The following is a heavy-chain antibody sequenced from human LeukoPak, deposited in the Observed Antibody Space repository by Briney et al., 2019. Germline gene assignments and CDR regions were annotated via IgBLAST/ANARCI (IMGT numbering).Heavy chain of an antibody. CDR3: ARDRRLVRGNDAFDI. D-gene: IGHD3-10*01. V-gene: IGHV4-4*07. J-gene: IGHJ3*02. CDR2: IYTSGST. CDR1: GGSISSHH. Sequence: SETLSLTCTVSGGSISSHHWSWIRQPAGKGLEWIGRIYTSGSTNYNPSLKSRVTMSVDTSKNQFSLKLSSVTAADTAVYYCARDRRLVRGNDAFDIWGQGTMVTVSS.